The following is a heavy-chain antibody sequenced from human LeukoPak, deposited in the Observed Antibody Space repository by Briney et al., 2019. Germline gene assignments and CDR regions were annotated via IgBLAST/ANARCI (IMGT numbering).Heavy chain of an antibody. CDR3: ARAENTYFDY. CDR1: GGTISSGGYY. Sequence: SQTLSLTCTVSGGTISSGGYYWSWIRQHPGKGLEWIGYIYYSGSTYYNPSLKSRVTISVDTSKNQFSLKLSSVTAADTAVYYCARAENTYFDYWGQGTLVTVSS. J-gene: IGHJ4*02. CDR2: IYYSGST. V-gene: IGHV4-31*03.